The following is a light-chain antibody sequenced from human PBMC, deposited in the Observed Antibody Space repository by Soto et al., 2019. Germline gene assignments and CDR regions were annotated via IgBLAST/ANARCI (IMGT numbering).Light chain of an antibody. Sequence: EIVLTQSPGTLSLSPGERATLSCRASQSVSSSYLAWYQQKPGQAPRLLIYCASSRATGIPDRFSGSGSGTDFTLTISRLEPEDFAVYYCQQYGSSRCTFGQGTKLEIK. CDR1: QSVSSSY. V-gene: IGKV3-20*01. J-gene: IGKJ2*01. CDR3: QQYGSSRCT. CDR2: CAS.